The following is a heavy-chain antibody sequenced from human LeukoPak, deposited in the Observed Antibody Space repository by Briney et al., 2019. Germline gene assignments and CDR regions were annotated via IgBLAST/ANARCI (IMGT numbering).Heavy chain of an antibody. CDR2: IYYSGGT. CDR1: GDSINSGDYY. CDR3: ASRYSNSSGYFDS. Sequence: SETLSLTCTVSGDSINSGDYYWSWIRQHPGKGLEWIGHIYYSGGTYYNPSLKSRVTISVDASKNQFSLKLSSVTAADTAVYFCASRYSNSSGYFDSWGQGTLVTVSS. J-gene: IGHJ4*02. D-gene: IGHD6-6*01. V-gene: IGHV4-31*03.